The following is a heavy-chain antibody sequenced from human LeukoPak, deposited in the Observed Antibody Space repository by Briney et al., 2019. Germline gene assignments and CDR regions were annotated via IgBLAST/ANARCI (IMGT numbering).Heavy chain of an antibody. CDR2: INPNNGGT. D-gene: IGHD5-12*01. V-gene: IGHV1-2*02. CDR3: AKKGGISGYAGPEAFDI. J-gene: IGHJ3*02. Sequence: ASVKVSCKASGGTFSSYAISWVRQAPGQGLEWMGWINPNNGGTNYAQKFQDRVTMTRDTSISTAYMQLSRLRSDDTAVYYCAKKGGISGYAGPEAFDIWGQGTMVTVSS. CDR1: GGTFSSYA.